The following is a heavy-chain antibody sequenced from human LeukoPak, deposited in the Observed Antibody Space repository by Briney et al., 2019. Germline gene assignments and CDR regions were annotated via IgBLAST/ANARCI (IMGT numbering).Heavy chain of an antibody. V-gene: IGHV3-21*01. CDR1: GFTFSSYS. CDR3: ARVPTAGDAFDI. J-gene: IGHJ3*02. Sequence: GGSLRHSCAASGFTFSSYSMIWVGQAPGRGLEGVSSISSSSSYIYYADSVKGRFTISRDNANNSLYLQMHSLRAEDTAVYYCARVPTAGDAFDIWGQGTMVTVSS. D-gene: IGHD4-17*01. CDR2: ISSSSSYI.